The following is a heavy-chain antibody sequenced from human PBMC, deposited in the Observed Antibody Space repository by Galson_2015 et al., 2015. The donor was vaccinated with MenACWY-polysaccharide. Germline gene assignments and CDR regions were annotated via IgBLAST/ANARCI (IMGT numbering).Heavy chain of an antibody. J-gene: IGHJ6*02. CDR3: ARLRAVAGTPYCYYGMDV. CDR2: INHSGST. V-gene: IGHV4-34*01. D-gene: IGHD6-19*01. CDR1: GGSFSGYY. Sequence: SETLSLTCAVYGGSFSGYYWSWIRQPPGKGLEWIGEINHSGSTNYNPSLKSRVTISVDTSKNQFSLKLSSVTAADTAVYYCARLRAVAGTPYCYYGMDVWGQGTTVTVSS.